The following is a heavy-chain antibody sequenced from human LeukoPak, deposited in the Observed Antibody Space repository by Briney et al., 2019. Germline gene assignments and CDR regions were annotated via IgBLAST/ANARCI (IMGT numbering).Heavy chain of an antibody. Sequence: SETLSLTCTVSGGSISSYYWSWIRQPPGKGLEWIGYIYYSGSTNYNPSLKSRVTISVDTSKNQFSLKLSSVTAADTAVYYCARVHPRQLGYCSSTSCYGGPRWFDPWGQGTLVTVSS. V-gene: IGHV4-59*01. D-gene: IGHD2-2*01. J-gene: IGHJ5*02. CDR1: GGSISSYY. CDR2: IYYSGST. CDR3: ARVHPRQLGYCSSTSCYGGPRWFDP.